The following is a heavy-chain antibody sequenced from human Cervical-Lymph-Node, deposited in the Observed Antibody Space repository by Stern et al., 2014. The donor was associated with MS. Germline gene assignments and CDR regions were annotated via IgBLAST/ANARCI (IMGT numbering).Heavy chain of an antibody. CDR3: ARDFGGIYSNYVSPGCLDY. CDR2: ISYDGNNN. CDR1: GFTFDSYA. V-gene: IGHV3-30-3*01. D-gene: IGHD4-11*01. J-gene: IGHJ4*02. Sequence: QLVESGGGVVQPGRSLRLTCAASGFTFDSYAMHWVRQVPGKGLEWAAVISYDGNNNSYADSVKGRFTISRDNSKNTLYLQLNSLRAEDTAVYYCARDFGGIYSNYVSPGCLDYWGQGTLVTVSS.